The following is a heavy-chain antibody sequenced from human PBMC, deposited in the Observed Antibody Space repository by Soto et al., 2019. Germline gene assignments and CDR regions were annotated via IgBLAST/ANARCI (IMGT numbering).Heavy chain of an antibody. D-gene: IGHD3-10*01. CDR3: ARVRGHAFDI. CDR1: VDSINNAEYY. V-gene: IGHV4-31*03. CDR2: IYYSGTT. Sequence: QVQLQESGPGLVKPSQTLSLKCSVSVDSINNAEYYWRWIRQHAGQGLEWIGYIYYSGTTYYNPSLKSRITISIDTSKNQFSLEMSSVTAADMAVYYCARVRGHAFDIRGHGPMVTVSS. J-gene: IGHJ3*02.